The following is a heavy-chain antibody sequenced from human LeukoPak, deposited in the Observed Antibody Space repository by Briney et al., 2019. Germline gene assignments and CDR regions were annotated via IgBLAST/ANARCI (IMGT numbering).Heavy chain of an antibody. Sequence: SETLSLTCSVSGGFIGSGRYYWAWIRQPPGKGLEWIGSIYNTWSTSYNPSLKSRVTMSVDTSKNQFSLRLSSVTAADTAVYYCARNITSVIPAGYFDYWGQGTLVTVSS. CDR3: ARNITSVIPAGYFDY. D-gene: IGHD2-2*01. V-gene: IGHV4-39*01. J-gene: IGHJ4*02. CDR2: IYNTWST. CDR1: GGFIGSGRYY.